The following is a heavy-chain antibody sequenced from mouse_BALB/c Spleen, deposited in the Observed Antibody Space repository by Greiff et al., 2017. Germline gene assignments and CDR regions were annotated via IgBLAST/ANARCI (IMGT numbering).Heavy chain of an antibody. CDR2: IWAGGST. CDR3: ARALLRLQGYAMDY. Sequence: VKLVESGPGLVAPSQSLSITCTVSGFSLTSYGVHWVRQPPGKGLEWLGVIWAGGSTNYNSALMSRLSISKDNSKSQVFLKMNSLQTDDTAMYYCARALLRLQGYAMDYWGQGTSVTVSS. CDR1: GFSLTSYG. J-gene: IGHJ4*01. D-gene: IGHD1-2*01. V-gene: IGHV2-9*02.